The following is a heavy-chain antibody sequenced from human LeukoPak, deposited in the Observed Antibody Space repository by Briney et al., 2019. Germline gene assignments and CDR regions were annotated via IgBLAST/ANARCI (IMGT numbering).Heavy chain of an antibody. D-gene: IGHD4-17*01. CDR3: GREGYGDYVDFDY. J-gene: IGHJ4*02. CDR1: GFTVSSNY. CDR2: IYSGGST. V-gene: IGHV3-53*01. Sequence: PGGSLRLSCAASGFTVSSNYMSWVRQAPGKGLEWVSVIYSGGSTYYADSVKGRFTISRDNSKNTLYLQMNSLRAEDTAVYYWGREGYGDYVDFDYWGQGTLVTVSS.